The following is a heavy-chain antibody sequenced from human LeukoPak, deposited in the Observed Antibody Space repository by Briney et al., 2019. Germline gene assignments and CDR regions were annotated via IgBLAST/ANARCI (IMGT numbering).Heavy chain of an antibody. CDR3: ARGRYYYDSSGYYYFDY. CDR1: GGSISSYF. V-gene: IGHV4-4*07. Sequence: PSETLSLTCTVSGGSISSYFWSWIRQPPGKGLEWIGRIYTSGSTNYNPSLKSRVTMSVDTSKNQFSLKLSSVTAADTAVYYCARGRYYYDSSGYYYFDYWGQGTLVTVSS. D-gene: IGHD3-22*01. J-gene: IGHJ4*02. CDR2: IYTSGST.